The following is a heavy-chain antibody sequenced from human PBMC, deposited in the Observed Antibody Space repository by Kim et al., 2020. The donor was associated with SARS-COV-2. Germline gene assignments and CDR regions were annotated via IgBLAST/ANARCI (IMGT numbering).Heavy chain of an antibody. V-gene: IGHV2-5*01. CDR3: VHRRVGVGIAY. CDR2: IHWNDDN. D-gene: IGHD3-10*01. J-gene: IGHJ4*02. CDR1: GFSLSTSGVG. Sequence: SGPTLVKPTQTLTLTCTFSGFSLSTSGVGVGWIRQPPGKALEWLAVIHWNDDNHYSPSLKSRLTITKDTSKNQVVLTMTNMDPVDTATYYCVHRRVGVGIAYWGQGTLVTVSS.